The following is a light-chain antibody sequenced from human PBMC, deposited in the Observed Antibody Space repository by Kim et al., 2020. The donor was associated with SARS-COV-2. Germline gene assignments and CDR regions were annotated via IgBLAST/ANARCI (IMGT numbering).Light chain of an antibody. CDR1: RVHVGVYNY. Sequence: QSLAIACTGPRVHVGVYNYVSWYQQHPGKAPKLMIYDVSNRPSGVSNRFSGSKSGNTASLTISGLQAEDEADYYCSSYTSSSILYVFGTGTKVTVL. CDR3: SSYTSSSILYV. J-gene: IGLJ1*01. V-gene: IGLV2-14*03. CDR2: DVS.